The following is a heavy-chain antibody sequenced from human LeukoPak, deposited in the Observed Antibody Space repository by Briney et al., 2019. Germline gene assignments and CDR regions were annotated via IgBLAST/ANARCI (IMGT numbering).Heavy chain of an antibody. D-gene: IGHD4-11*01. Sequence: SETLSLTCTVSGYSISSGYFWGWVRQSPGKGLDWIGLISHSGDTYYNPSLKSRVIISVDTSKNQFSLKLSSVTAADTAVYYCASPYSNYLGDAFDIWGQGTMVTVSS. V-gene: IGHV4-38-2*02. CDR2: ISHSGDT. CDR3: ASPYSNYLGDAFDI. J-gene: IGHJ3*02. CDR1: GYSISSGYF.